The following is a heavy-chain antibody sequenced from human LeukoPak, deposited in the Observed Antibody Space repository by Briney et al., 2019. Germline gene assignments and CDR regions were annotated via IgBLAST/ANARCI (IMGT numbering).Heavy chain of an antibody. CDR2: IRYDGSNK. D-gene: IGHD3-10*01. J-gene: IGHJ4*02. V-gene: IGHV3-30*02. Sequence: GGSLRLSCAASGFTFSSYGMHWARQAPGKGLEWVAFIRYDGSNKYYADSVKGRFTISRDNSKNTLYLQMNSLRAEDTAVYYCAKQGDNGSGSYYDDLDYWGQGTLVTVSS. CDR1: GFTFSSYG. CDR3: AKQGDNGSGSYYDDLDY.